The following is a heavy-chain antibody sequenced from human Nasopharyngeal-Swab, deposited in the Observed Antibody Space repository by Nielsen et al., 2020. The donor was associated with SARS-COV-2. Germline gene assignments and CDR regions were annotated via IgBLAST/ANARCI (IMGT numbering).Heavy chain of an antibody. CDR1: GGSISSYY. V-gene: IGHV4-59*01. CDR3: ARGSGHWKNNFDY. J-gene: IGHJ4*02. CDR2: ISYSGST. D-gene: IGHD1/OR15-1a*01. Sequence: SETLSLTCTVSGGSISSYYWSWIRQPPGKGLEWIGYISYSGSTNYNPSLKSRVTISVDTSKNQFSLKLRSVTAADTAVYYCARGSGHWKNNFDYWGQGTLVTVSS.